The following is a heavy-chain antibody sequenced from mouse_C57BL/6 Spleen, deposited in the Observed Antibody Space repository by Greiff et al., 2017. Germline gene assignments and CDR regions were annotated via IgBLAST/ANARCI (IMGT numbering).Heavy chain of an antibody. D-gene: IGHD1-1*01. V-gene: IGHV1-53*01. CDR1: GYTFTSYW. CDR2: INPSNGGT. CDR3: ARLYGSRGYLDY. Sequence: QVQLQQPGTELVKPGASVKLSCKASGYTFTSYWMHWVKQRPGQGLEWIGNINPSNGGTNYTEKFKSKATLTVDKSSRTAYMQLSSLTSEDSAVYYCARLYGSRGYLDYWGQGTTLTVSS. J-gene: IGHJ2*01.